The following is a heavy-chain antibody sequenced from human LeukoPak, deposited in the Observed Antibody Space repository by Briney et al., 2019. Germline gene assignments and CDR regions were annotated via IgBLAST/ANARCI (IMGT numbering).Heavy chain of an antibody. Sequence: PGRCLRLSCAASGFTFSSFAMHWVRQAPGKGLEWVAVISYDGSNKYYADSVKGRFTISRDNSKNTLYLQMNSLRAEDTAVYYCAREGIAVAGIVFDYWGQGTLVTVSS. CDR3: AREGIAVAGIVFDY. D-gene: IGHD6-19*01. J-gene: IGHJ4*02. CDR1: GFTFSSFA. CDR2: ISYDGSNK. V-gene: IGHV3-30*04.